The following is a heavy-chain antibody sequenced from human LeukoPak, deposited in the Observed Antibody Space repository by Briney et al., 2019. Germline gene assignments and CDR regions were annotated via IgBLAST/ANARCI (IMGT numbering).Heavy chain of an antibody. Sequence: PGGSLRLSCAASGFTFSSYAMSWVRQAPGKGLEWVGRIRSNSDGGTIDYAAPVKGRFTLSRDDSKTTLYLQMNSLQTEDTAVYYCATDFYDSTWGQGTLVTVSS. J-gene: IGHJ5*02. CDR3: ATDFYDST. CDR1: GFTFSSYA. V-gene: IGHV3-15*01. CDR2: IRSNSDGGTI. D-gene: IGHD3-22*01.